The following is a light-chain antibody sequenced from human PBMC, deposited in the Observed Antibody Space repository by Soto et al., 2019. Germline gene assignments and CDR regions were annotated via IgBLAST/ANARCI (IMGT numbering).Light chain of an antibody. V-gene: IGKV3D-15*01. CDR2: GAS. CDR1: QSVSKN. J-gene: IGKJ5*01. CDR3: QQYNNWPIT. Sequence: ERVLTQSPGTLSFSPGERATLSSRASQSVSKNYLAWYQQKPGQAPRLLIYGASNRATGIPDRFSGSGSGTEFTLTISSLQSEDFEIYYCQQYNNWPITFGQGTRLEIK.